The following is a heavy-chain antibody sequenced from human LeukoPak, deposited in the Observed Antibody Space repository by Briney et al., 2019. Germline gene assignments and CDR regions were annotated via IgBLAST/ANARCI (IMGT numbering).Heavy chain of an antibody. Sequence: SGVSLRLSCAASGFTFSSYAMSWVRQAPGKGLEWVSAISGSGGSTYYADSVKGRFTISRDNSKNTLYLQINSLRAEDTAVYYCAKGRDGWSDWFDPWGQGTLVTVSS. CDR1: GFTFSSYA. CDR2: ISGSGGST. CDR3: AKGRDGWSDWFDP. V-gene: IGHV3-23*01. D-gene: IGHD5-24*01. J-gene: IGHJ5*02.